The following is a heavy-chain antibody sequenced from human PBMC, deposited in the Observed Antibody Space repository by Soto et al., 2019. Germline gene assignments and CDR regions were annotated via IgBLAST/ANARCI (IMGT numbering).Heavy chain of an antibody. CDR3: ARHYSAMGV. Sequence: PGGPLRLSCAASGFTVSSDSMTWVRQAPGKGLEWISIIYSDNNTDYADSVKGRFSISRDTSKNILYLQMNSLRAEDTAEYYCARHYSAMGVWGQGTTVTVSS. CDR1: GFTVSSDS. V-gene: IGHV3-53*01. J-gene: IGHJ6*02. CDR2: IYSDNNT.